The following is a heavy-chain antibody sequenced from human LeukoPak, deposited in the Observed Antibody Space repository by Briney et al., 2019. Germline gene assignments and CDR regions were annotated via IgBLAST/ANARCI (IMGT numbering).Heavy chain of an antibody. CDR1: GFTFSSYA. CDR3: ARGSKPYGEYTRSRIHYFDY. Sequence: GGSLRLSCAASGFTFSSYAMHWVRQAPGKGLEWVAVISYDGSNKYYADSVKGRFTISRDNSKNTLYVQVNSLRAEDTAVYYCARGSKPYGEYTRSRIHYFDYWGQGTLVTVSS. J-gene: IGHJ4*02. V-gene: IGHV3-30*04. D-gene: IGHD4-17*01. CDR2: ISYDGSNK.